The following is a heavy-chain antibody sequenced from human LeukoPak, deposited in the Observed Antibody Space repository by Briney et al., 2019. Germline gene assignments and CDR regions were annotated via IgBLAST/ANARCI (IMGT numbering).Heavy chain of an antibody. V-gene: IGHV3-23*01. D-gene: IGHD3-3*01. CDR3: AKVDGITIFEVFDY. J-gene: IGHJ4*02. CDR2: ISGSGSST. Sequence: GGSLRLSCAASGFTFSSYAMSWVRQAPGKGLEWLSSISGSGSSTYYADSVKGRFTISRDNSKNMLSLQMISLRAEDTDVYFCAKVDGITIFEVFDYWGQGTLVTVSS. CDR1: GFTFSSYA.